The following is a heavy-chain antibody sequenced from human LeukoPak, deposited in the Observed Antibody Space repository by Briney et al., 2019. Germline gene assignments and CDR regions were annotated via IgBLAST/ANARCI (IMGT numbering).Heavy chain of an antibody. D-gene: IGHD1-26*01. J-gene: IGHJ4*02. CDR2: IIPIFGTA. CDR1: GGTFSSYA. V-gene: IGHV1-69*05. Sequence: SVKVSCKASGGTFSSYAISWVRQAPGQGLEWMGRIIPIFGTANYAQEFQGRVTITTDESTSTAYMELSSLRSEDTAVYYCARVAVGASHFDYWGQGTLVTVSS. CDR3: ARVAVGASHFDY.